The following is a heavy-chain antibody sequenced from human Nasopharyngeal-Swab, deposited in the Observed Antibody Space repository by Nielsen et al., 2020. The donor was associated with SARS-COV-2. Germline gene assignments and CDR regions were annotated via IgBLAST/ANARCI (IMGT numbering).Heavy chain of an antibody. CDR2: IIPIFGTA. D-gene: IGHD5-12*01. Sequence: WVRQAPGQGLEWMGGIIPIFGTANYAQKLQGRVTIIADKSTSTAYMELRSLRSEDTAVYYRARDRAYSGSYMDVWGKGTTVTVSS. CDR3: ARDRAYSGSYMDV. V-gene: IGHV1-69*06. J-gene: IGHJ6*03.